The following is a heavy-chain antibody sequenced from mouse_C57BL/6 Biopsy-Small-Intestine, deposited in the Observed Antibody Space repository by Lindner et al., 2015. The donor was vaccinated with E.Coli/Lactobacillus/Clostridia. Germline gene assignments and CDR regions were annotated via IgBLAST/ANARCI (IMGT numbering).Heavy chain of an antibody. J-gene: IGHJ4*01. Sequence: SVKVSCKTSGYSFTFYGITWVRQAPGQGLEWMGWINGYNGNTNYAQKFQGRVTMTTDTSTSTAYMELRGLTSDDTAVYYCARVGRWLESGFSDHWGQGTLVTVSS. V-gene: IGHV1S61*01. CDR3: ARVGRWLESGFSDH. CDR2: INGYNGNT. CDR1: GYSFTFYG. D-gene: IGHD1-3*01.